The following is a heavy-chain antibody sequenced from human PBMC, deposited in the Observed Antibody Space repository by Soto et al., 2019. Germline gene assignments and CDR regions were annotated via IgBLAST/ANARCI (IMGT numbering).Heavy chain of an antibody. CDR2: IYYSGST. J-gene: IGHJ4*02. CDR3: ARATYYYDSSGDYFDY. D-gene: IGHD3-22*01. V-gene: IGHV4-61*01. Sequence: QVQLQESGPGLVKPSETLSLTCTVSGGSVSSGSYYWSWIRQPPGKGLEWIGYIYYSGSTNYNPSLKSRVTIAVDTSKNQFSLKLSSVTAAYTAVYYCARATYYYDSSGDYFDYWGQGTLVTVSS. CDR1: GGSVSSGSYY.